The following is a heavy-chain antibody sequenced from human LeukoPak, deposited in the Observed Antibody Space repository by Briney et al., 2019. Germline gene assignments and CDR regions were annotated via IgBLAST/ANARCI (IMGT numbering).Heavy chain of an antibody. Sequence: PSETLSLTCAVYGGSFSGYYWSWIRQPPGKGLEWIGEINHSGSTNYNPSLKSRVTISVDTSKNQFSLKLSSVTAADTAVYYCARGQQKRRFDYWGQGTLVTVSS. CDR2: INHSGST. V-gene: IGHV4-34*01. CDR1: GGSFSGYY. D-gene: IGHD1-1*01. CDR3: ARGQQKRRFDY. J-gene: IGHJ4*02.